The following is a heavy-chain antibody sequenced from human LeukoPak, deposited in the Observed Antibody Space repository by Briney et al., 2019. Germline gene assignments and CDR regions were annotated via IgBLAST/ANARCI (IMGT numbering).Heavy chain of an antibody. J-gene: IGHJ6*03. Sequence: GGSLRLSCAASGFTFSSYSMNWVRQAPGKGLEWVSYISSSSSTIYYADSVKGRFTISRDNAKNSLYLQMNSLRAEDTAVYYCARGISGRHYYMDVWGKGTTVTVSS. CDR2: ISSSSSTI. D-gene: IGHD3-10*01. V-gene: IGHV3-48*01. CDR3: ARGISGRHYYMDV. CDR1: GFTFSSYS.